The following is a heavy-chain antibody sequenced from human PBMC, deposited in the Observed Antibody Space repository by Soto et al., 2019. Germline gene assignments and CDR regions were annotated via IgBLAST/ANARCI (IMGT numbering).Heavy chain of an antibody. D-gene: IGHD2-2*01. CDR2: IIPIFGTA. CDR3: ARVLGRQLLLGFYYYYGMDV. CDR1: GRTFSSYA. V-gene: IGHV1-69*13. Sequence: PAVKVSFKASGRTFSSYAISWVRQAPVQVPDWMGGIIPIFGTANYAQKFQGRVTITADESTSTAYMELSSLRSEDTAVYYCARVLGRQLLLGFYYYYGMDVWGQGTTVTVSS. J-gene: IGHJ6*02.